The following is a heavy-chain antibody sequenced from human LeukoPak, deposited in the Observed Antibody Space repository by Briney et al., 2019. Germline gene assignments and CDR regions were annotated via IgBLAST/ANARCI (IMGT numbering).Heavy chain of an antibody. Sequence: SETLSLTCAVYGGSFSGYYWSWIRQPPGKGLEWIGEINHSGSTNYNPSLKSRVTISVDTSKNQFSLKLSSVTAADTAAYYCARLVAAAGTLDYWGQGTLVTVSS. V-gene: IGHV4-34*01. CDR1: GGSFSGYY. CDR2: INHSGST. CDR3: ARLVAAAGTLDY. J-gene: IGHJ4*02. D-gene: IGHD6-13*01.